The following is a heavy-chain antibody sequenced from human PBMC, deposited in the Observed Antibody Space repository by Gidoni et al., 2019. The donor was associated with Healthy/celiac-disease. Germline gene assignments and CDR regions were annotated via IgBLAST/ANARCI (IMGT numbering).Heavy chain of an antibody. J-gene: IGHJ3*02. D-gene: IGHD1-26*01. V-gene: IGHV4-4*02. CDR3: ARGLAEIKGGGAFDI. CDR1: CGPISSSNW. Sequence: QVQLQESGPGLLKPSGTLSLTCAVSCGPISSSNWWSWVRQPPRKGLEWIGEIYHSGSTNYNPSLNSRVTIAVDKSKNQFSLKLSSVTAADTAVYYCARGLAEIKGGGAFDIWGQGTMVTVSS. CDR2: IYHSGST.